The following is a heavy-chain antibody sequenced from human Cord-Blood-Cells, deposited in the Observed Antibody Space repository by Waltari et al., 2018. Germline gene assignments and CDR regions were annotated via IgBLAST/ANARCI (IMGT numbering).Heavy chain of an antibody. J-gene: IGHJ4*02. Sequence: QVQLQQWGAGLLKPSETLSLTCAVYGGSFSGYSWSWIRQPPGKGLEWLGEINHSGSTNDTPSLKSRVTISVDTSKNQFSLKLSSVTAADTAVSYWARRDYDILTGYDYWGQGTLVTVSS. CDR3: ARRDYDILTGYDY. CDR1: GGSFSGYS. V-gene: IGHV4-34*01. D-gene: IGHD3-9*01. CDR2: INHSGST.